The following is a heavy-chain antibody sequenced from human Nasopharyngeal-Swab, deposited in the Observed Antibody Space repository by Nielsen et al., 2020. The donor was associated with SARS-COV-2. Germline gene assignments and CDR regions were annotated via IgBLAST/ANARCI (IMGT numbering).Heavy chain of an antibody. D-gene: IGHD3-9*01. V-gene: IGHV3-9*01. CDR3: AKERVVGTNFDWSPDAFDI. CDR1: GFTFDDYA. CDR2: ISWNSGSI. J-gene: IGHJ3*02. Sequence: GGSLRLSCAASGFTFDDYAMHWVRQAPGKGLEWVSGISWNSGSIGYADSVEGRFTISRDNAKNSLYLQMNSLRAEDTALYYCAKERVVGTNFDWSPDAFDIWGQGTMVTVSS.